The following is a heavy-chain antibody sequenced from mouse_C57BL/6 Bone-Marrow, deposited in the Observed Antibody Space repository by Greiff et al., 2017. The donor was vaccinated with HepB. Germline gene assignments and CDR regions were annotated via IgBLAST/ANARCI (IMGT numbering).Heavy chain of an antibody. CDR2: INPSTGGT. CDR1: GYSFTGYY. D-gene: IGHD5-1*01. J-gene: IGHJ3*01. V-gene: IGHV1-42*01. CDR3: ASSRYLAWFAY. Sequence: EVKLMESGPELVKPGASVKISCKASGYSFTGYYMNWVKQSPEKSLEWIGEINPSTGGTTYNQKFKAKATLTVDKSSSTAYMQLKSLTSEDSAVYYCASSRYLAWFAYWGQGTLVTVSA.